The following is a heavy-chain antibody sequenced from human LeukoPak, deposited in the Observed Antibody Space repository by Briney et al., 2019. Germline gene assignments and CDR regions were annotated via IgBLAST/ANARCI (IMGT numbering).Heavy chain of an antibody. CDR3: AKDYGDYAYYFHY. CDR1: GFTFSNYA. D-gene: IGHD4-17*01. J-gene: IGHJ4*02. CDR2: ISGSGYSI. Sequence: PGGSLRLSCAASGFTFSNYAMNWVRQAPGKGLEWVSVISGSGYSIYYADSVKGRFTISRDNSKNTLYLQTNSLRAEDTAVYYCAKDYGDYAYYFHYWGQGTLVTVSS. V-gene: IGHV3-23*01.